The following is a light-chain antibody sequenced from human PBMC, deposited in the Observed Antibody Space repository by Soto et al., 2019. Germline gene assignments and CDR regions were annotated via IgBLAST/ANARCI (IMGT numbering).Light chain of an antibody. CDR1: QSVSSNY. CDR2: GAS. Sequence: EIVLTQSPGTLSLSLGERATLSCRASQSVSSNYLAWYQQKPGQAPRLLIYGASSRATGIPDRFTGSGSGTDFTLTISRLEPEDFAVYYCQHYGDSPRRFGQGTKVEIK. CDR3: QHYGDSPRR. J-gene: IGKJ1*01. V-gene: IGKV3-20*01.